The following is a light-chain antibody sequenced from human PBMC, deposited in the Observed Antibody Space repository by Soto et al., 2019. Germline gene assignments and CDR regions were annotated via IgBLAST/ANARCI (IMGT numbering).Light chain of an antibody. Sequence: EIVLTQSPGTLSVSPGERATLSCRASQSLSSSQLAWYQQKPGQAPRLLIHDASSRATGISDRFTGSGSGTDFTLTITTLEPEDFAVYYCQQYGSSPRTFGLGTKVDIK. CDR3: QQYGSSPRT. CDR2: DAS. J-gene: IGKJ1*01. CDR1: QSLSSSQ. V-gene: IGKV3-20*01.